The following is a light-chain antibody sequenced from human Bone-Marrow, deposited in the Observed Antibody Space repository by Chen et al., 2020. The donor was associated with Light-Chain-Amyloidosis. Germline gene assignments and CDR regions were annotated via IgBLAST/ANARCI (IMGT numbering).Light chain of an antibody. CDR2: DAS. CDR1: KSVSSY. V-gene: IGKV3-11*01. CDR3: QHRSNRPPGVT. J-gene: IGKJ5*01. Sequence: IVLTQSPATLSLSPGERATLSCRTSKSVSSYLAWYQQKPGQAPRLLIHDASNRATDIPARFSGSGSGTDFTLTISSLEPEDFAVYYCQHRSNRPPGVTFGQGTRLEIK.